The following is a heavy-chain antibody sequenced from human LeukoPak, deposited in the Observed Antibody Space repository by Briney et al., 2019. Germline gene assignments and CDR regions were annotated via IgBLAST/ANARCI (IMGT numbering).Heavy chain of an antibody. J-gene: IGHJ6*02. CDR3: ARDKRSGMGPDV. D-gene: IGHD3-10*01. Sequence: SETLSLTCTVSGGSISSGGYYWSWIPQHPGKGLEWIGYISYSGSTYYNPSLKSRLTISVDTSKNQFSLKLSSVTAADTSVYYCARDKRSGMGPDVWGQGITVTVSS. CDR2: ISYSGST. V-gene: IGHV4-31*03. CDR1: GGSISSGGYY.